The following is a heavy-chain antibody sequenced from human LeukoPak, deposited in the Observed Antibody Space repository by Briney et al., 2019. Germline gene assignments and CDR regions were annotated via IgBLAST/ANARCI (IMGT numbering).Heavy chain of an antibody. CDR2: MSAGGGTT. CDR3: AKVGHTSMIMGYFDY. V-gene: IGHV3-23*01. D-gene: IGHD3-16*01. J-gene: IGHJ4*02. Sequence: PGGSLRLSCAASGFTFSSYAMSWVRQAPGKGLDWVSVMSAGGGTTYYADSVKGRFTISRDNSKNTLYLQMNSLRAEDTAVYYCAKVGHTSMIMGYFDYWGQGTLVTVSS. CDR1: GFTFSSYA.